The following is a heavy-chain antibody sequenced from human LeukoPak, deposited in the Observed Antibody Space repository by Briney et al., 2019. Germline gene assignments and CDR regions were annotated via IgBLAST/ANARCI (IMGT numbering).Heavy chain of an antibody. D-gene: IGHD3-10*01. CDR1: GGSIFSYY. CDR3: ARERGYSGSGSRYFDL. CDR2: VYSSGAT. Sequence: SETLSLTCTISGGSIFSYYWSWIRQPPGKELEWIGYVYSSGATYYNPSLESRFTISVDTSRKQFSLRLNSVTAADTAVYYCARERGYSGSGSRYFDLWGRGTLVTVSS. J-gene: IGHJ2*01. V-gene: IGHV4-59*01.